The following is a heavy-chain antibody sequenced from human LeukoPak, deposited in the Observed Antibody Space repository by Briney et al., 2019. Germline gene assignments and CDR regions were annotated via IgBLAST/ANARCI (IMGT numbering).Heavy chain of an antibody. V-gene: IGHV3-7*01. Sequence: PGGSLRLSCAASGFIFSSYWMSWVRQAPGKGLEWVANIKQDGSEKYYVDSVKGRFTISRDNAKNSLYLQMNSLRAEDTAVYYCAREGAGSSGYYRGDAFDIWGQGTMVTVSS. D-gene: IGHD3-3*01. CDR2: IKQDGSEK. J-gene: IGHJ3*02. CDR3: AREGAGSSGYYRGDAFDI. CDR1: GFIFSSYW.